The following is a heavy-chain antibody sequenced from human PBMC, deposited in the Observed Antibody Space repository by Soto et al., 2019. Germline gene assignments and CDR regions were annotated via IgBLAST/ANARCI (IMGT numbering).Heavy chain of an antibody. J-gene: IGHJ4*02. V-gene: IGHV3-30*18. Sequence: QVQLVESGGGVVQPGRSLRLSCAASGFTFSSYGMHWVRQAPGKGLEWVAVISYDGSNKYYADSVKGRFTISRDNSKNTLYLQMNSLRAEDTAVYYCAKDRRMYYDILTGIPTSWGQGTLVTVSS. CDR3: AKDRRMYYDILTGIPTS. CDR1: GFTFSSYG. CDR2: ISYDGSNK. D-gene: IGHD3-9*01.